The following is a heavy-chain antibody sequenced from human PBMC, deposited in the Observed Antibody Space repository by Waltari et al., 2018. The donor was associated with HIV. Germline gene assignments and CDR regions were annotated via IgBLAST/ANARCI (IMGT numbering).Heavy chain of an antibody. D-gene: IGHD6-19*01. CDR2: LSGRGETA. V-gene: IGHV3-23*01. J-gene: IGHJ2*01. Sequence: EVRLLEYGGDGVQPGGSLRLAWVVSGFQFSGYAMAWVRQAPGRGREWVAGLSGRGETANYADSVKGRFTISRDNSKNMMFLQLNSLRVDDTAVYYCVRSGVGQWLVRSWVIDLWGRGSQVTVS. CDR3: VRSGVGQWLVRSWVIDL. CDR1: GFQFSGYA.